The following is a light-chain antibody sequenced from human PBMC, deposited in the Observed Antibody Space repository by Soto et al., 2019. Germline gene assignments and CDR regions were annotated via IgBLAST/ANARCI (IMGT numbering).Light chain of an antibody. J-gene: IGLJ1*01. V-gene: IGLV2-14*01. Sequence: QSALTQPASVSGSPGQSITISCTGTSSDVGGYNYVSWYQQQPGKAPKLMLYDISDRPSGVSNRFSGSKSGNTASLTISGLQAEDEADYYCSSYTSSSTRVFGTGTKLTVL. CDR3: SSYTSSSTRV. CDR1: SSDVGGYNY. CDR2: DIS.